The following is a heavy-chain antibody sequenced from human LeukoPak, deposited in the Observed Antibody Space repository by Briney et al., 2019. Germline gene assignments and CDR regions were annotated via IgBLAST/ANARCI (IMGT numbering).Heavy chain of an antibody. CDR1: GYTFTGYY. J-gene: IGHJ5*02. Sequence: ASVKVSCKASGYTFTGYYMHWVRQAPGQGLEWMGWINPNSGGTNYAQKFQGGVTMTRDTSISTAYMELSRLRSDDTAVYYCARDLAGIAVARNWFDPWGQGTLVTVSS. D-gene: IGHD6-19*01. CDR2: INPNSGGT. CDR3: ARDLAGIAVARNWFDP. V-gene: IGHV1-2*02.